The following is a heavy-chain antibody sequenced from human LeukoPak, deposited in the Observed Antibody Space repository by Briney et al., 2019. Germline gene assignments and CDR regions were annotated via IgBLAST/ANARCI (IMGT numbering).Heavy chain of an antibody. J-gene: IGHJ6*03. CDR3: ARTPGERYCSGGSCYFHYYYMDV. CDR1: GFTVSSNS. Sequence: GGSLRLSCTVSGFTVSSNSMSWVRQAPGKGLEWVSSISSSSDYIYYADSVKGRFSITRDNARNSLYLQMNSLRAEDTAVYYCARTPGERYCSGGSCYFHYYYMDVWGKGTTVTVS. V-gene: IGHV3-21*01. CDR2: ISSSSDYI. D-gene: IGHD2-15*01.